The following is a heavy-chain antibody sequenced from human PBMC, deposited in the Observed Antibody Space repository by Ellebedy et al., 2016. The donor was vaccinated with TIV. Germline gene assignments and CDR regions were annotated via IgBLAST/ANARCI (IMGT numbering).Heavy chain of an antibody. D-gene: IGHD1-14*01. J-gene: IGHJ5*01. CDR1: GFTFRRYD. CDR3: ARARSGFDS. Sequence: GESLKISXAASGFTFRRYDMNWVRQAPGKGLEWVSSISSSSISIYYADSVKGRFAISRDNAKNSLLLQMNSLRAEDTAIYYCARARSGFDSWGQGTLVTVSP. V-gene: IGHV3-21*01. CDR2: ISSSSISI.